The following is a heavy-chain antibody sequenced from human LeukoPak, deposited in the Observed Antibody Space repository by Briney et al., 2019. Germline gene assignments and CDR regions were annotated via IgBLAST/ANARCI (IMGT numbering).Heavy chain of an antibody. J-gene: IGHJ6*03. Sequence: SETLSLTCTVSGYSITRGYYWGWIRQPPGKGLEWIGSIYHSGSTYYNPSLKSRVVISVDTSKNQFSLKLNSVIAADTAVYYCARSDPYYYHYMDVWGKGTTVTVSS. CDR2: IYHSGST. CDR3: ARSDPYYYHYMDV. V-gene: IGHV4-38-2*02. CDR1: GYSITRGYY.